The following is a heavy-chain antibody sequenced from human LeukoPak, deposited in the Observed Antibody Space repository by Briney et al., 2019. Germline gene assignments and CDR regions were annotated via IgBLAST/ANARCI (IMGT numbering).Heavy chain of an antibody. CDR2: ISGSGGST. J-gene: IGHJ4*02. Sequence: GGSLRLSCAASGFTFSSYAMSWVRQAPGKRLDWVSAISGSGGSTYYADSVKGRFTISRDNSKNTLYLQMNSLRAEDTAVYYCAKDGPLTYYYDSSGYSPFDYWGQGTLVTVSS. D-gene: IGHD3-22*01. CDR1: GFTFSSYA. CDR3: AKDGPLTYYYDSSGYSPFDY. V-gene: IGHV3-23*01.